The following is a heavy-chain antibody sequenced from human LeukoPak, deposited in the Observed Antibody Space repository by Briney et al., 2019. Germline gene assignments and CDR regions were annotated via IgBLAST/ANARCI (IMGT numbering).Heavy chain of an antibody. V-gene: IGHV3-30-3*01. CDR2: VSYDGSNK. CDR3: ARDSYGTDV. J-gene: IGHJ6*02. Sequence: GGSLRLSCAASGVTFITYAMHWVRQAPGRGLEWVAFVSYDGSNKYYADSVKGRFTISRDNSKNTLCLQMNSLRPEDTAVYYCARDSYGTDVWGQGTTVTVSS. CDR1: GVTFITYA.